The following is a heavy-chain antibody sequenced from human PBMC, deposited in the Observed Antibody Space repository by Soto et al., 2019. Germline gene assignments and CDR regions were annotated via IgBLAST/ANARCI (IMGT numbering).Heavy chain of an antibody. J-gene: IGHJ3*01. D-gene: IGHD2-8*02. CDR2: IYYGGTT. CDR1: GGSIGSSDSY. Sequence: QLQLQESGPGLVMPWETLSLTCTVSGGSIGSSDSYWVWIRQPPGKGLEWVGSIYYGGTTYSNPSLEGRVTVSVDTSKNLFSLNLRSVTAADTAIYYCARRGLLLVPVWGQGTMVTVSS. V-gene: IGHV4-39*01. CDR3: ARRGLLLVPV.